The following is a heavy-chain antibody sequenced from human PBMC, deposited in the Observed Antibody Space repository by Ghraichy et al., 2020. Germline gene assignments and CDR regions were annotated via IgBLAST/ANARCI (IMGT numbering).Heavy chain of an antibody. CDR1: GGSISSYY. CDR3: AGEVAGYCSGGSCYYYYMDV. V-gene: IGHV4-59*01. CDR2: IYYSGST. J-gene: IGHJ6*03. D-gene: IGHD2-15*01. Sequence: SETLSLTCTVSGGSISSYYWSWIRQPPGKGLEWIGYIYYSGSTNYNPSLKSRVTISVDTSKNQFSLKLSSVTAADTAVYYCAGEVAGYCSGGSCYYYYMDVWGKGTTVTVSS.